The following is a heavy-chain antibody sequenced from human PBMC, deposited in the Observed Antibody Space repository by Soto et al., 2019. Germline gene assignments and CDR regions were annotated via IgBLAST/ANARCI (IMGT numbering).Heavy chain of an antibody. J-gene: IGHJ3*02. CDR2: IYHSGNT. Sequence: SETLSLTCGVSSGSISSSRWWSWVRQPPGKGLEWIGDIYHSGNTNYNPSLKSRVSISLDTSKNQFSLKLRSVIPADTAVYFCARADFPDLRDEYSVGAFHIWGPGTMVTVSS. CDR1: SGSISSSRW. V-gene: IGHV4-4*02. CDR3: ARADFPDLRDEYSVGAFHI. D-gene: IGHD4-17*01.